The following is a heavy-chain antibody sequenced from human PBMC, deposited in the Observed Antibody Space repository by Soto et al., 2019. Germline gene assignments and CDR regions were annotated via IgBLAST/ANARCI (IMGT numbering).Heavy chain of an antibody. CDR1: GYTFISYS. V-gene: IGHV1-18*01. J-gene: IGHJ4*02. Sequence: QVQLVQSGAEVEKPGASVKVSCKASGYTFISYSITWVRQAPGQGLEWMGWISGYNGNTNYAQSIQGRATMTTDTATPTADMEWWSLRSHDTAVYYCAWGPGMYSGSYYLDYWGQGTLVTVSS. D-gene: IGHD1-26*01. CDR3: AWGPGMYSGSYYLDY. CDR2: ISGYNGNT.